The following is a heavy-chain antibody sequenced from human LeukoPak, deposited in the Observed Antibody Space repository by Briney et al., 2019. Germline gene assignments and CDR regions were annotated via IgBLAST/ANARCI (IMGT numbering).Heavy chain of an antibody. Sequence: SVKVSCKASGGTFSSYAISWVRQAPGQGLEWMGRIIPILGIANYAQKFQGRVTIAADKSTSTAYMELSSLRSEDTAVYYCARDYGGSYYGAFDYWGQGTLVTVSS. CDR1: GGTFSSYA. CDR3: ARDYGGSYYGAFDY. D-gene: IGHD1-26*01. CDR2: IIPILGIA. V-gene: IGHV1-69*04. J-gene: IGHJ4*02.